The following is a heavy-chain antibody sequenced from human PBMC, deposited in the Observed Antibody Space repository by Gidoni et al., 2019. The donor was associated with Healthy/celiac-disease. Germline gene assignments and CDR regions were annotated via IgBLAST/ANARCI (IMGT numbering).Heavy chain of an antibody. Sequence: QVQLVQSGAEVKKPGASVKVSCKASGYTFTGYYMHWVRQAPGQGLEWMGWINPNSGGTNYAQKFQGRVTMTRDTSISTAYMELSRLRSDDTAVYYCARGIAVAGTSSGLEYFQHWGQGTLVTVSS. CDR3: ARGIAVAGTSSGLEYFQH. CDR1: GYTFTGYY. D-gene: IGHD6-19*01. V-gene: IGHV1-2*02. CDR2: INPNSGGT. J-gene: IGHJ1*01.